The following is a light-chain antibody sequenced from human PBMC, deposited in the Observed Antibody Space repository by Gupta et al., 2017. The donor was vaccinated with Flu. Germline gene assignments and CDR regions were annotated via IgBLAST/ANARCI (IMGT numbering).Light chain of an antibody. Sequence: EIVLTQSPGTLSLSPGERATLSFRASQSVSSSYFAWYQQKPGQAPRLLIYGASTRATGIPDRFSGSGSGTDFTLTISRLEPEDFAVYYCQQYGSSVWTFGQGTXVEIK. CDR3: QQYGSSVWT. CDR1: QSVSSSY. CDR2: GAS. J-gene: IGKJ1*01. V-gene: IGKV3-20*01.